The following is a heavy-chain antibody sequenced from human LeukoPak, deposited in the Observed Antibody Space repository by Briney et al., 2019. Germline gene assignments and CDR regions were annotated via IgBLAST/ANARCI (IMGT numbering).Heavy chain of an antibody. D-gene: IGHD7-27*01. V-gene: IGHV1-69*13. CDR1: GYTFTSYG. CDR3: ARALRSLTGDFDYYFDY. J-gene: IGHJ4*02. CDR2: IIPIFGTA. Sequence: SVKVSCKASGYTFTSYGISWVRQAPGQGLEWMGGIIPIFGTANYAQKFQGRVTITADESTSTAYMELSSLRSEDTAVYYCARALRSLTGDFDYYFDYWGQGTLVTVSS.